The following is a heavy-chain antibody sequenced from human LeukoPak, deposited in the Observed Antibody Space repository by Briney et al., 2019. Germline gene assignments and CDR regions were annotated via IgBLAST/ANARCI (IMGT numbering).Heavy chain of an antibody. D-gene: IGHD6-13*01. CDR3: ARGVSSSWYAWFDP. Sequence: SETLSLTCTVSGGSISSSSYYWGWIRQPPGKGLEWIGSIYYSGSTHYNPSLKSRVTISADTSKNQFSLKLSSVTAADTAVYYCARGVSSSWYAWFDPWGQGTLVTVSS. CDR1: GGSISSSSYY. CDR2: IYYSGST. V-gene: IGHV4-39*07. J-gene: IGHJ5*02.